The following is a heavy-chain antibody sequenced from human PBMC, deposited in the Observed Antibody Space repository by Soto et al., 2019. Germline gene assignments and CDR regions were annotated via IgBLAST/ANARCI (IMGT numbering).Heavy chain of an antibody. CDR3: TRGPRVSSTGTGAH. V-gene: IGHV3-74*01. J-gene: IGHJ4*02. CDR2: ISDDGSTT. CDR1: GFTFSAYW. Sequence: PGGSLRLSCEVSGFTFSAYWMHWVRQVPGKGLIWVSRISDDGSTTTYADSVKGRFTISRDNAKNTLYLQMNSLRADDMGLYYCTRGPRVSSTGTGAHWGQGTLVTVSS. D-gene: IGHD1-1*01.